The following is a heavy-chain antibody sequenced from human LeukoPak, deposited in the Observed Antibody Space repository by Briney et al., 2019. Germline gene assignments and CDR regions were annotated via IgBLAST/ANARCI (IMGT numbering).Heavy chain of an antibody. CDR1: GNSFGDYY. CDR2: IYTSGST. V-gene: IGHV4-4*07. D-gene: IGHD3-22*01. Sequence: SETLSLTCTVSGNSFGDYYWSWIRQPAGKGLEWIGRIYTSGSTNYNPSLKSRVTMSVDTSKNQFSLKLSSVTAADTAVYYCARDKAPPYYYDSSGLDYWGQGTLVTVSS. J-gene: IGHJ4*02. CDR3: ARDKAPPYYYDSSGLDY.